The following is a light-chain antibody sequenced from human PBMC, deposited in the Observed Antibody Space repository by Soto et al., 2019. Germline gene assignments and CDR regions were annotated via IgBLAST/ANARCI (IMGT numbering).Light chain of an antibody. Sequence: EIVMTQSPATLSVSPGERSTLSCMSSQSVSSKLAWYQQKPGQAPRLLIYDASNRATGIPARFSGSGSGTDFTLAISSLEPEDFAVYYCQQRSNWPRITFGQGTRLEI. V-gene: IGKV3-11*01. CDR2: DAS. CDR3: QQRSNWPRIT. CDR1: QSVSSK. J-gene: IGKJ5*01.